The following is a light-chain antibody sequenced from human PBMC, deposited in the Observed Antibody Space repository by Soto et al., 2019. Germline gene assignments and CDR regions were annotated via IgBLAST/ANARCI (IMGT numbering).Light chain of an antibody. V-gene: IGKV3-20*01. Sequence: EIWLTQSPGTLSLSPGERATLSCGASQSVSNNYLAWYQQKPGQAPRLLIYGASNRATGIPDRLSGSGSGTEFTLTISRMEPEDFAVYYCQQYGSSGTFGHGTKVDIK. CDR1: QSVSNNY. CDR2: GAS. J-gene: IGKJ1*01. CDR3: QQYGSSGT.